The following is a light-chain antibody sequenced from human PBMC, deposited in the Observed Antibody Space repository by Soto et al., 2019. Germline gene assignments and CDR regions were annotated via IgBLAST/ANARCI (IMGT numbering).Light chain of an antibody. CDR1: QSVDSAF. J-gene: IGKJ2*01. CDR3: QQDGYSPSYS. V-gene: IGKV3-20*01. Sequence: EIVLTQSPGPLSLSPGERATLSCRASQSVDSAFLAWYQQKSGQAPMLLIYTASRSAAGIPDRFSVSGSGTDFTLTIRRLEPEDLAVYLCQQDGYSPSYSFGQGTKVEIK. CDR2: TAS.